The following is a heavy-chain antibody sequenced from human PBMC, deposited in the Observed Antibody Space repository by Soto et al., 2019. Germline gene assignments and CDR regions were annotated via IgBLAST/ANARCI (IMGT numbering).Heavy chain of an antibody. CDR3: ARDLTISRVVVTAINGY. CDR2: ISAYNGNT. J-gene: IGHJ4*02. CDR1: GYTFTSYG. Sequence: ASVKVSCKASGYTFTSYGISWVRQAPGQGLEWMGWISAYNGNTNYAQKLQGRVTMTTDTSTSTAYMELRSLRSDDTAVYYCARDLTISRVVVTAINGYWGQGTLVTVSS. V-gene: IGHV1-18*01. D-gene: IGHD2-21*02.